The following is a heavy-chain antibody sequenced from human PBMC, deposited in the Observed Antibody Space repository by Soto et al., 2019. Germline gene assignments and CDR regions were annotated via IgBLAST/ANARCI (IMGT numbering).Heavy chain of an antibody. Sequence: GGSLRLSCAASGFTFSSYDMHWVRQATGKGLEWVSAIGTAGDTYYPGSVKGRFTISRENAKNSLYLQLNSLRAEDTAVYYCARALSGFGSRWATNWFDPWGQGTLVTVSS. CDR1: GFTFSSYD. V-gene: IGHV3-13*01. J-gene: IGHJ5*02. CDR2: IGTAGDT. CDR3: ARALSGFGSRWATNWFDP. D-gene: IGHD3-10*01.